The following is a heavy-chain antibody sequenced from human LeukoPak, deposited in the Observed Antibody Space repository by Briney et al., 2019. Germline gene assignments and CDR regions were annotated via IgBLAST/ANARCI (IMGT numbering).Heavy chain of an antibody. V-gene: IGHV1-69*05. Sequence: SVKVSCKASGGTFSSYAISWVRQAPGQGLEWMGRIIPIFGTANYAHKFQGRVTITTDESTSTAYMELSSLRSEDTAVYYCARGDHDSSGYYLAEYFQHWGQGTLVTVSS. CDR3: ARGDHDSSGYYLAEYFQH. CDR1: GGTFSSYA. CDR2: IIPIFGTA. J-gene: IGHJ1*01. D-gene: IGHD3-22*01.